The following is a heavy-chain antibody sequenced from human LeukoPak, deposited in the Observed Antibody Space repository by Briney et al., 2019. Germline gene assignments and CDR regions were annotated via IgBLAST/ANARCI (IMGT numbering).Heavy chain of an antibody. CDR2: IYPGDSDT. CDR1: GYSFITYW. CDR3: ARLYSSSSAAFDL. J-gene: IGHJ2*01. Sequence: PGESLKISCKGSGYSFITYWIGWVRQMPGKGREWMGIIYPGDSDTTYSPSFQGQVIISADKSISTAYLQWTSLKASDTAMYYCARLYSSSSAAFDLWGRGTLVTVSS. D-gene: IGHD6-6*01. V-gene: IGHV5-51*01.